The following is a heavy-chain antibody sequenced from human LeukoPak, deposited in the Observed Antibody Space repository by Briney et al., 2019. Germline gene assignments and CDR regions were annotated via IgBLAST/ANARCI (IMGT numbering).Heavy chain of an antibody. Sequence: GRSLRLSCAASGFTFNDYAMHWVRQAPGKGLEWVSGIGWNSHIIGYEDSAKGRFTISRDNARNSLSLQMNSLRAEDTAFYYCAKDRDSSGFAPYFDYWGQGILVTVSS. J-gene: IGHJ4*02. CDR1: GFTFNDYA. D-gene: IGHD3-22*01. CDR2: IGWNSHII. V-gene: IGHV3-9*01. CDR3: AKDRDSSGFAPYFDY.